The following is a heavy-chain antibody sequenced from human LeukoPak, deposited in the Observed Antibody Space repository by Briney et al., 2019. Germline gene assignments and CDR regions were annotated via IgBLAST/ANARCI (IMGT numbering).Heavy chain of an antibody. V-gene: IGHV3-49*04. Sequence: GGSLRLSCTASGFTFGDYAMSWVRQAPGKGLEWVGFITSKTYGATTDYAAPVKGRFTISRDDSKSIAYLQMNSLKSEDRAVYYCSRHIVGARTFFDYWGQGALVTVSS. D-gene: IGHD1-26*01. CDR2: ITSKTYGATT. CDR3: SRHIVGARTFFDY. J-gene: IGHJ4*02. CDR1: GFTFGDYA.